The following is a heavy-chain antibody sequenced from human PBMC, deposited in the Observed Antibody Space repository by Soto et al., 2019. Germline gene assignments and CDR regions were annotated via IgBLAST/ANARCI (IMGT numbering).Heavy chain of an antibody. CDR1: GGRLRSYA. J-gene: IGHJ4*02. CDR3: ARDRYYYGSGSYYNLPYFDY. D-gene: IGHD3-10*01. V-gene: IGHV1-69*06. CDR2: IIPIFGTA. Sequence: GTSVEVTCKASGGRLRSYAISWVRQAPGQGLEWMGGIIPIFGTANYAQKFQGRVTITADKSTSTAYMELSSLRSEDTAVYYCARDRYYYGSGSYYNLPYFDYWGQGTPVTVSS.